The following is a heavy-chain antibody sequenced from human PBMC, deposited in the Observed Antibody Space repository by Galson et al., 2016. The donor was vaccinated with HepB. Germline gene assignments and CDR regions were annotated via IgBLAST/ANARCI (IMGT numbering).Heavy chain of an antibody. CDR1: GFTFSSYW. V-gene: IGHV3-74*01. CDR2: INSDGSST. CDR3: ASSVAAAGNWVDP. Sequence: SLRLSCAASGFTFSSYWMHWVRQAPGKGLVWVARINSDGSSTSYADSVKGRFTISRDNAKNTLYLQMNSLRAEDTAVYYCASSVAAAGNWVDPWGQGTLVTVSS. J-gene: IGHJ5*02. D-gene: IGHD6-13*01.